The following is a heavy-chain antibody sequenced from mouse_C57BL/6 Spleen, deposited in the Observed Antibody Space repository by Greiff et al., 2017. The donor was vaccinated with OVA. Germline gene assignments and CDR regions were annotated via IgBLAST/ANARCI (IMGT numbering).Heavy chain of an antibody. D-gene: IGHD1-1*01. V-gene: IGHV1-62-2*01. CDR2: FYPGSGSI. CDR3: ARHEDFYGSSYGFDY. CDR1: GYTFTEYT. Sequence: VQLVESGAELVKPGASVKLSCKASGYTFTEYTIHWVKQRSGQGLEWIGWFYPGSGSIKYNENFKDKATLTADKSSSTVYMELSRLTSEDSAVYFCARHEDFYGSSYGFDYWGQGTTLTVSS. J-gene: IGHJ2*01.